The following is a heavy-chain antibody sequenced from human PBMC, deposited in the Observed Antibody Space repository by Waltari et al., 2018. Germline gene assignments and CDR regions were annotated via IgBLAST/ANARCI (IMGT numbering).Heavy chain of an antibody. J-gene: IGHJ4*02. D-gene: IGHD6-13*01. CDR1: GYTFTGYY. CDR2: TNPNSGGT. CDR3: ARGWASWYSSPRFDY. Sequence: QVQLVQSGAEVKKPGASVKVSCKASGYTFTGYYMHWVRQAPGQGLEWMGWTNPNSGGTNYAQKFQGWVTMTRDTSISTAYMELSRLRSDDTAVYYCARGWASWYSSPRFDYWGQGTLVTVSS. V-gene: IGHV1-2*04.